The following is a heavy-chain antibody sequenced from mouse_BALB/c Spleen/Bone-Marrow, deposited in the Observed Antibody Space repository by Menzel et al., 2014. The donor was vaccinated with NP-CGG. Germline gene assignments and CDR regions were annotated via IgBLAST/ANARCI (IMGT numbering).Heavy chain of an antibody. CDR1: GFDFSRYW. V-gene: IGHV4-1*02. CDR2: INPDSSTI. D-gene: IGHD1-1*01. Sequence: VQLKESGGGLVQPGGSLKLSCAASGFDFSRYWMSWVRQAPGKGLEWIGEINPDSSTINYAPSLKDKFIISRDNAKNTLYLQMSKVRSGDTALYYCARLYYYGNFDYWGQGTTLTVSS. CDR3: ARLYYYGNFDY. J-gene: IGHJ2*01.